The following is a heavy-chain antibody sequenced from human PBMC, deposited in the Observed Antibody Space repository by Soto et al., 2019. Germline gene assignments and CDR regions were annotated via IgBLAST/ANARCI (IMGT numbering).Heavy chain of an antibody. CDR3: ARDRNYYDSSGYYYSYGMDV. J-gene: IGHJ6*02. V-gene: IGHV4-30-4*02. D-gene: IGHD3-22*01. CDR1: VGSISSGYSY. Sequence: SDTLSLTFTVSVGSISSGYSYWRGIRQPPGKGLEWIGYIYYSGSTYYNPSLKSRVTISVDTSKNQFSLKLSSVTAADTAVYYCARDRNYYDSSGYYYSYGMDVWGQGTTVT. CDR2: IYYSGST.